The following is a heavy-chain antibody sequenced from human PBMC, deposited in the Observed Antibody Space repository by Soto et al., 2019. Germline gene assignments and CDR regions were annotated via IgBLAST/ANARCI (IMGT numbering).Heavy chain of an antibody. D-gene: IGHD6-13*01. CDR1: GFTFSSYA. V-gene: IGHV3-23*01. Sequence: VQLLDSGGGLVQPGGSLRLSCAASGFTFSSYAMGWVRQAPGKGLEWVSGISSTGGTADYADSVKGRFTISRDNSRTQMNLQMRSLRADDTAIYYCVKDRWNVAAAEVFDSWGQGALVTGSS. J-gene: IGHJ4*02. CDR3: VKDRWNVAAAEVFDS. CDR2: ISSTGGTA.